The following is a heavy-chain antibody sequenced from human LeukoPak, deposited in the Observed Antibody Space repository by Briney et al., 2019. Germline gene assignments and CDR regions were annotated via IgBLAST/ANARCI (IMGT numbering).Heavy chain of an antibody. Sequence: PGGPLRLSCAAFGFTFSSYSMNWFRQSPGKGLEWGASISSSSSYIYYADSVKGRFTISRDNAKNSLYLQMNSLRAEDTAVYYCARDLLGSRREYWGQGTLVTVSS. CDR2: ISSSSSYI. V-gene: IGHV3-21*01. CDR3: ARDLLGSRREY. J-gene: IGHJ4*02. D-gene: IGHD7-27*01. CDR1: GFTFSSYS.